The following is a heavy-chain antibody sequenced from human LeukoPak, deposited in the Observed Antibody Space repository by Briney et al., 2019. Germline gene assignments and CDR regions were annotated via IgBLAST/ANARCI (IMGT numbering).Heavy chain of an antibody. CDR2: IYHSGST. V-gene: IGHV4-38-2*01. D-gene: IGHD3-22*01. J-gene: IGHJ4*02. CDR3: ARMGSSGYYYQAFDY. Sequence: SETLSLTCAVSGYSISSGYYWGWIRQPPGKGLEWIGNIYHSGSTYYNPSLKSRVTISVDTSKNQFSLKLSSVTAADTAVYYCARMGSSGYYYQAFDYLGQGTLVTVSS. CDR1: GYSISSGYY.